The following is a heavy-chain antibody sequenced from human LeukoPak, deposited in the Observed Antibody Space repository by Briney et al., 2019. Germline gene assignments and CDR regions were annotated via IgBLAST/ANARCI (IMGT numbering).Heavy chain of an antibody. D-gene: IGHD3-22*01. Sequence: VESLKISCKGSGYSFTSYWIGWVRQMPGKGLEWMGIIYPGDSDTRYSPSFQGQVTISADKSISTAYLQWSSLKASDTAMYYCARRVYDYDSSDNWFDPWGQGTLVTVSS. V-gene: IGHV5-51*01. J-gene: IGHJ5*02. CDR2: IYPGDSDT. CDR1: GYSFTSYW. CDR3: ARRVYDYDSSDNWFDP.